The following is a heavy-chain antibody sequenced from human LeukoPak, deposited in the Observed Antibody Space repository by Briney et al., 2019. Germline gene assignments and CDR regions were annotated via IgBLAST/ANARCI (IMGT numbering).Heavy chain of an antibody. CDR1: GGSISSYY. J-gene: IGHJ4*02. V-gene: IGHV4-59*01. CDR3: ARAHYGSGSYYMAAHYYFDY. Sequence: SETLSLTCTVSGGSISSYYWSWIRQPPGKGLEWIGYIYYSGSTNYNPSLKSQVTISVDTSKNQFSLKLSSVTAADTAVYYCARAHYGSGSYYMAAHYYFDYWGQGTLVTVSS. CDR2: IYYSGST. D-gene: IGHD3-10*01.